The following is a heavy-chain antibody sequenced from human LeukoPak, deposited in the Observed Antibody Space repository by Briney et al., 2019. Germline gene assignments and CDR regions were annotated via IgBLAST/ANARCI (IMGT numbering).Heavy chain of an antibody. CDR1: GVSISSDSYY. CDR2: IYYSGST. CDR3: ASLAVAGLSEGY. J-gene: IGHJ4*02. D-gene: IGHD6-19*01. V-gene: IGHV4-39*01. Sequence: SETLSPTCTVSGVSISSDSYYWAWIRQPPGKGLEWIASIYYSGSTYYNPSLKSRVTISVDTSRNQFSLKLSSVTAADTAVYYCASLAVAGLSEGYWGQGTLVIVSS.